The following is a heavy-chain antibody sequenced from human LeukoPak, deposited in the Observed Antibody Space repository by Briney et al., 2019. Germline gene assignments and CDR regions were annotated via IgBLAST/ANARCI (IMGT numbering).Heavy chain of an antibody. CDR1: GYTFTDYY. D-gene: IGHD1-26*01. J-gene: IGHJ4*02. CDR3: AQRTDGMSYSEG. V-gene: IGHV1-2*06. CDR2: INPYSGGT. Sequence: ASVKVSCKASGYTFTDYYMHWVRQAPGQGLEWMGRINPYSGGTNYAQKFQGRVTMTRDTSISTAYMELTRLTSGDTAVYYCAQRTDGMSYSEGWGQGTLVTVPS.